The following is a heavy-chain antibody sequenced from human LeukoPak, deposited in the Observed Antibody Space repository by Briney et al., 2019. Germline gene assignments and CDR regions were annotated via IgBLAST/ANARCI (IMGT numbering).Heavy chain of an antibody. CDR1: GYTFTGYY. J-gene: IGHJ4*02. CDR2: INPNSGGT. Sequence: ASVKVSCKASGYTFTGYYMHWVRQAPGQGLEWMGRINPNSGGTNYAQKFQGRVTMTRDTSISTAYMEPSRLRSDDTAVYYCARGGSGFYYGSGSSDYWGQGTLVTVSS. D-gene: IGHD3-10*01. V-gene: IGHV1-2*06. CDR3: ARGGSGFYYGSGSSDY.